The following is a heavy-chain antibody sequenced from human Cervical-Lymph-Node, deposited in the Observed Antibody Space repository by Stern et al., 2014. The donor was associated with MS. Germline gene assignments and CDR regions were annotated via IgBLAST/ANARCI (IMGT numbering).Heavy chain of an antibody. CDR2: INPTRSAT. D-gene: IGHD3/OR15-3a*01. CDR3: ARVPFWTGYGYYYGMDV. CDR1: GYTFTGYY. V-gene: IGHV1-2*02. Sequence: QMQLVQSGAEVKKPGASVKVSCKASGYTFTGYYMHWVRHAPGKGLEWMGWINPTRSATNYAQKFQVRVTMTGDTSISTAYMELSRLRSDDTAVYYCARVPFWTGYGYYYGMDVWGQGTTVTVSS. J-gene: IGHJ6*02.